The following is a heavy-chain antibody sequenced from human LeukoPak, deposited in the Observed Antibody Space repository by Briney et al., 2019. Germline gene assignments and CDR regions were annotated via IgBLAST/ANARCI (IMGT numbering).Heavy chain of an antibody. V-gene: IGHV1-2*02. J-gene: IGHJ4*02. D-gene: IGHD3-3*01. CDR1: GYTFTGYY. Sequence: ASVKVSCKASGYTFTGYYMRWVRQAPGQGLEWMGWINPNSGGTNYAQKFQGRVTMTRDTSISTAYMELSRLRSDDTAVYYCARDRDDFWSGYLDYWGQGTLVTVSS. CDR2: INPNSGGT. CDR3: ARDRDDFWSGYLDY.